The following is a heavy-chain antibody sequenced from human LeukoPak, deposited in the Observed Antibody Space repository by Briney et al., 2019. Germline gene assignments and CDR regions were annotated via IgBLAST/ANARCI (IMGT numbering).Heavy chain of an antibody. J-gene: IGHJ6*04. Sequence: SETLSLTCTVSGGSISNYYWNWLRQPPGKGREWIGYIYYTGTTNYNPSLQSRLTISVDTSKNHFSLRLNSVTATDTAVYYCARSGTSRYYFYGVDVWGEGTTITVSS. V-gene: IGHV4-59*08. CDR3: ARSGTSRYYFYGVDV. CDR1: GGSISNYY. CDR2: IYYTGTT. D-gene: IGHD1/OR15-1a*01.